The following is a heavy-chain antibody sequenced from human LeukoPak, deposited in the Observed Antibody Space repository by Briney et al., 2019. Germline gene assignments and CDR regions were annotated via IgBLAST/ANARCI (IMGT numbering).Heavy chain of an antibody. CDR3: ARVSVFQGCVTFDP. CDR2: IYYSGSI. D-gene: IGHD2-8*02. V-gene: IGHV4-59*06. CDR1: GGSISSYY. Sequence: PSETLSLTCTVSGGSISSYYWSWIRQHPGKGLEWIGYIYYSGSIYYNPSLKSRVTISVDTSKNQFSLKLSSVTAADTAVYYCARVSVFQGCVTFDPWGQGTLVTVSS. J-gene: IGHJ5*02.